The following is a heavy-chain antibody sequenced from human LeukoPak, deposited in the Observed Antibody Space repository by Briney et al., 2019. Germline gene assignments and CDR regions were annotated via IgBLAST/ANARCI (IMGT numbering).Heavy chain of an antibody. J-gene: IGHJ6*03. CDR2: INPNSGGT. CDR3: ARGSAYSGSYYYYYYMDV. CDR1: GYTFTGYY. Sequence: ASVKVSCKASGYTFTGYYMHWVRQAPGQGLEWMGWINPNSGGTNYAQKFQGRVTRPRDTSISTAYMELSRLRSDDTAVYYCARGSAYSGSYYYYYYMDVWGKGTTVTVSS. D-gene: IGHD1-26*01. V-gene: IGHV1-2*02.